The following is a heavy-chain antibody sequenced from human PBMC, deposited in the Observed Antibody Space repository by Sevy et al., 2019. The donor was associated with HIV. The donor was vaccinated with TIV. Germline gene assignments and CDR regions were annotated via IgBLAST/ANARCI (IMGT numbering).Heavy chain of an antibody. D-gene: IGHD2-8*02. Sequence: GGSLRLSCAASGFTFSYAWMNWVRQAPGKGLEWIGRIKAKADGGTIEYAAPVKGRFTISRDDSKNTLYLQMNSLKTEDTAVYYCNTDPIILLLVTNGLDVWGQGTTVTVSS. CDR1: GFTFSYAW. V-gene: IGHV3-15*01. CDR3: NTDPIILLLVTNGLDV. J-gene: IGHJ6*02. CDR2: IKAKADGGTI.